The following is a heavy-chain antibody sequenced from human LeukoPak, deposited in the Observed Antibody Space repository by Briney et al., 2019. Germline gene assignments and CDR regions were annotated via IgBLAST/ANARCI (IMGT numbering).Heavy chain of an antibody. CDR2: MYYSGST. CDR3: ARDSYGSGSYSIFPPGY. CDR1: GGSISSSTYY. V-gene: IGHV4-39*07. Sequence: TASETLSLTCTVSGGSISSSTYYWGWIRQPPGMGLEWIGSMYYSGSTYHNPSLKSRVTMSVDTSKNQCSLKLSSVTAADTAVYYCARDSYGSGSYSIFPPGYWGQGTLVTVSS. D-gene: IGHD3-10*01. J-gene: IGHJ4*02.